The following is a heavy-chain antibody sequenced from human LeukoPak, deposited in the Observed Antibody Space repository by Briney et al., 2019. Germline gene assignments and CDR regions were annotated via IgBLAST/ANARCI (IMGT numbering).Heavy chain of an antibody. J-gene: IGHJ4*02. CDR2: IYYSGST. CDR3: ARSEYYDFWSGIGGFDY. V-gene: IGHV4-59*08. CDR1: GGSISSYY. Sequence: SETLSLTCTVSGGSISSYYWSWIRQPPGKGLEWIGYIYYSGSTNYNPSLKSRVTISVDTSKNQFSLKLSSVTAADTAVYYCARSEYYDFWSGIGGFDYWGQGTLVTVSS. D-gene: IGHD3-3*01.